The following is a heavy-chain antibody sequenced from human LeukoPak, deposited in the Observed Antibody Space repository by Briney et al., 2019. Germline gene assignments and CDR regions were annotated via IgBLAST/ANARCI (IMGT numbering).Heavy chain of an antibody. V-gene: IGHV3-30*04. CDR3: ARMGIAVAGVFDY. CDR2: ISYDGSNK. D-gene: IGHD6-19*01. Sequence: GGSLRLAWAAAGFTVSSYGMDWVRQARGKGLEWVAVISYDGSNKYYADSVKGRFTISRDNSKNTLYLQMNSLRAEDTAVYYCARMGIAVAGVFDYWGQGTLVTVS. J-gene: IGHJ4*02. CDR1: GFTVSSYG.